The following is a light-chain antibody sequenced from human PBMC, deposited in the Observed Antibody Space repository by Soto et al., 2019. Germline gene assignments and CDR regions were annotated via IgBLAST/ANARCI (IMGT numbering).Light chain of an antibody. CDR1: SSNIWAGSD. Sequence: QLVLTQPPSLSGAHGKRVTISCTGSSSNIWAGSDVHWYQQLPGTAPKLLIYGNSNRPSGVPDRFSGSKSGTSASLAITGLQAEAEADYYCQSYDISLSGWVFGGGTKLTVL. CDR3: QSYDISLSGWV. V-gene: IGLV1-40*01. CDR2: GNS. J-gene: IGLJ3*02.